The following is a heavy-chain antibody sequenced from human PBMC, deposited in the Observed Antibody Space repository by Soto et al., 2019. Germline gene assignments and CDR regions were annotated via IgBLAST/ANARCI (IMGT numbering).Heavy chain of an antibody. Sequence: GGSLRLSCTASGFSFSSYAMYWFRQPPGKGLEWVSIISDNRNKKHYADSVKGRFTISRDNSKNTLYLDMNSLRAEDTAVYYCAKSLDIHYKNWFDPWGQGTLLTVSS. CDR2: ISDNRNKK. D-gene: IGHD4-4*01. CDR3: AKSLDIHYKNWFDP. J-gene: IGHJ5*02. CDR1: GFSFSSYA. V-gene: IGHV3-23*01.